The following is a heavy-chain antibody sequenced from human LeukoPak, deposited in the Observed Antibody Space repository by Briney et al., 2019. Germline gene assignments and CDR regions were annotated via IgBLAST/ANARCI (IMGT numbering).Heavy chain of an antibody. CDR2: MSYDGSTK. J-gene: IGHJ4*02. V-gene: IGHV3-30*14. D-gene: IGHD5-12*01. CDR3: ARGLEATMGYFDY. CDR1: GFSFYNYA. Sequence: GGSLRLSCAASGFSFYNYAMHWVRQAPGKGLEWLAVMSYDGSTKYYADSVKGRFTIPRDNPKSTLYVQMDNLRAEDTAVYYCARGLEATMGYFDYWGQGTLVTVSS.